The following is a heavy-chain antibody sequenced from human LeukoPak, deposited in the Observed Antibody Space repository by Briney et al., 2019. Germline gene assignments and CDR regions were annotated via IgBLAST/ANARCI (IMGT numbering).Heavy chain of an antibody. Sequence: GGSLRLSSVASGFTPSIYAMSWDSQAPGDWLEWLSCIIGSVTSTYYADSVKGRFTVSIDNSKSTVYLQMNSLRAEDTAVYYCAKGRSSSTHDAFDIWGQGTMVTVSS. CDR1: GFTPSIYA. V-gene: IGHV3-23*01. CDR2: IIGSVTST. J-gene: IGHJ3*02. CDR3: AKGRSSSTHDAFDI. D-gene: IGHD6-6*01.